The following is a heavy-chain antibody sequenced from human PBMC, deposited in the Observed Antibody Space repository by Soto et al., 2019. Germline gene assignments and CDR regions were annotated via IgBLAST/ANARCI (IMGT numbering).Heavy chain of an antibody. CDR3: ASTIIRGVIYGF. J-gene: IGHJ4*02. CDR2: IHGGNGNT. V-gene: IGHV1-3*01. D-gene: IGHD3-10*01. CDR1: GYTFTNYA. Sequence: ASVKVSCKASGYTFTNYAMHWVRQAPGQSLEWMGWIHGGNGNTQYSQKIQGRVTITRDTSATTGYMELSSLIYEDTAVYYCASTIIRGVIYGFWGQGSQVTVSS.